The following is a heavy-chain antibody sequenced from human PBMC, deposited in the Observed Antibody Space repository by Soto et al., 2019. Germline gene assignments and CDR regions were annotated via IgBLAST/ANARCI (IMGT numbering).Heavy chain of an antibody. CDR1: GFTVSSNY. V-gene: IGHV3-53*01. D-gene: IGHD1-7*01. CDR2: IYSGGST. CDR3: ARAPLTGPTGYYMDV. Sequence: GGSLRLSCAASGFTVSSNYMSWVRQAPGKGLEWVSVIYSGGSTYYADSVKGRFTISRDNSKNTLYLQMNSLRAEDTAVYYCARAPLTGPTGYYMDVWGKGTTVTVSS. J-gene: IGHJ6*03.